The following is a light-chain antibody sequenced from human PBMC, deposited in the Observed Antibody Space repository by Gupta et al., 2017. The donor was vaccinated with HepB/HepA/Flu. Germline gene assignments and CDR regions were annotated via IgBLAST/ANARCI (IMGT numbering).Light chain of an antibody. J-gene: IGLJ2*01. CDR2: DVT. V-gene: IGLV2-14*01. CDR1: SSDVGGYNY. Sequence: QSALTQPASVSGSPGQPITISCTGTSSDVGGYNYVSWYQQDSGKAPKLMIYDVTNRPSGVSNRVSGSKSGNTASLTISGLQAEDEADYYCSSYTSSFTVVFGGGTKLTVL. CDR3: SSYTSSFTVV.